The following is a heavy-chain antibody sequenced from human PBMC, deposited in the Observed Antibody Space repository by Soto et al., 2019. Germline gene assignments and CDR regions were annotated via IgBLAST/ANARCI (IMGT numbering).Heavy chain of an antibody. J-gene: IGHJ4*02. CDR3: AREPEDGVPGDY. Sequence: QVQLVQSGAEVKEPGASVRVSCKASGYAFTSHPIHWARQAPGQGLEWMGWLIVSHGSPRYAPQFQGRVTFGRDTSATTAYMELSSLTSEDTAVYYCAREPEDGVPGDYWGQGTPVVVSS. CDR2: LIVSHGSP. D-gene: IGHD3-3*01. V-gene: IGHV1-3*01. CDR1: GYAFTSHP.